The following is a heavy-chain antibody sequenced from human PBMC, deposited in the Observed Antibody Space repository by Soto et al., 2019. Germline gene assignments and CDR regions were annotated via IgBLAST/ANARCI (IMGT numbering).Heavy chain of an antibody. Sequence: ASVKVSCKASGYTFTKYYVLWVRQAPGQGLEWVGRINPNSGNTGYAQKFQGRVTMTRNTSISTAYMELSSLRSEDTAVYYCARGGIAAAGDFDYWGQGTLVTVSS. CDR3: ARGGIAAAGDFDY. CDR1: GYTFTKYY. J-gene: IGHJ4*02. V-gene: IGHV1-8*01. D-gene: IGHD6-13*01. CDR2: INPNSGNT.